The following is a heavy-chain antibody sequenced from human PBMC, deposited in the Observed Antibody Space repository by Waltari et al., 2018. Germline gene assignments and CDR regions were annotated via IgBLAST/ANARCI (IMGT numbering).Heavy chain of an antibody. V-gene: IGHV3-21*01. CDR2: ISKRGDYI. CDR1: GVIFSSYA. CDR3: ASGDTQFDY. D-gene: IGHD3-10*01. J-gene: IGHJ4*02. Sequence: EVQLVESGGGLVQPGGPLRLHCAASGVIFSSYAMNWFRQAPGKGLECVSTISKRGDYIYYADSVKGRFTISRDNAKNSLSLQVNSLRPEDTAVYFCASGDTQFDYWGQGTLVTVSS.